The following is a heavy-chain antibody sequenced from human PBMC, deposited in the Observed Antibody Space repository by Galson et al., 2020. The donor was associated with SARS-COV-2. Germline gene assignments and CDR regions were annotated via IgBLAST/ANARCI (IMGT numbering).Heavy chain of an antibody. J-gene: IGHJ3*02. CDR2: IYYSGST. D-gene: IGHD3-22*01. CDR3: ARVRTTMIVVVITSDAFDI. Sequence: ETSETLSLTCTVSGGSISSGGYYWSWIRQPPGKGLEWIGYIYYSGSTYYNPSLKSRVTISVDTSKNQFSLKLSSVTAADTAVYYCARVRTTMIVVVITSDAFDIWGQGTMVTVSS. V-gene: IGHV4-31*03. CDR1: GGSISSGGYY.